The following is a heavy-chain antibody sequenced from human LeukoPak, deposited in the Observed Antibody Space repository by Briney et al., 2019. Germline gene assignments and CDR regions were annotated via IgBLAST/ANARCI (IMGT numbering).Heavy chain of an antibody. J-gene: IGHJ6*03. Sequence: SQTLSLTCTVSGGSISSGSYYWSWIRQPAGKGLVWIGRIYTSGSTNYNPSLKSRVTISVDTSKNQFSLKLSSVTAADTAVYYCARAGYFGPEYYYYYYMDVWGKGTTVTISS. CDR3: ARAGYFGPEYYYYYYMDV. CDR2: IYTSGST. D-gene: IGHD3-9*01. CDR1: GGSISSGSYY. V-gene: IGHV4-61*02.